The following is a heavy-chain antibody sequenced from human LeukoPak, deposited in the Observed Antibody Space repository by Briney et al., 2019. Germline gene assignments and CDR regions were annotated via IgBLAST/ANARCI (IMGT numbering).Heavy chain of an antibody. CDR3: AKGVAARPYYYYGMDV. Sequence: GGSLRLSCAVSGFTFSNYAMSWVRQAPGKGLEWVSSISGSGGTTYSADSVKGRFTISRDNSKNTVSLQMNSLRAGDTAAYYCAKGVAARPYYYYGMDVWGPGTTVTVSS. D-gene: IGHD6-6*01. CDR1: GFTFSNYA. CDR2: ISGSGGTT. J-gene: IGHJ6*02. V-gene: IGHV3-23*01.